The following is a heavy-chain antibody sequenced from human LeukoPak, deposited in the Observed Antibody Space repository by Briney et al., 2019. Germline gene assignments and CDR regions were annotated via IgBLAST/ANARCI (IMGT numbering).Heavy chain of an antibody. D-gene: IGHD6-13*01. J-gene: IGHJ4*02. Sequence: SETLSLTCPVAGASITSYYWSWIRQPPRKGLDCNGYIYYSGSTNYNPSLKSRVTISVDTSKNQFSLKLSSVTAADTAVYYCARAKVGYSSSWYTSDYWGQGTLVTVSS. CDR3: ARAKVGYSSSWYTSDY. CDR2: IYYSGST. CDR1: GASITSYY. V-gene: IGHV4-59*01.